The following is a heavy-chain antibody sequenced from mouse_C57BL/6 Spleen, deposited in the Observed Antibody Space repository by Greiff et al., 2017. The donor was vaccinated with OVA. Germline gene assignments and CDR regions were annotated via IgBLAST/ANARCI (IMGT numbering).Heavy chain of an antibody. D-gene: IGHD1-1*01. V-gene: IGHV5-17*01. CDR3: ARRRYYGSSYAMDY. Sequence: EVMLVESGGGLVKPGGSLKLSCAASGFTFSDYGMHWVRQAPEKGLEWVAYISSGSSTIYYADTVKGRFTISRDNAKNTLFLQMTSLRSEDTAMYYCARRRYYGSSYAMDYWGQGTSVTVSS. J-gene: IGHJ4*01. CDR2: ISSGSSTI. CDR1: GFTFSDYG.